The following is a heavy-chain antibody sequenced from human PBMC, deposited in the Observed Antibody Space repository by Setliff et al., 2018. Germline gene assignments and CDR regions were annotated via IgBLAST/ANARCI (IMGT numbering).Heavy chain of an antibody. CDR3: ARAADSYGPPRSYMDV. J-gene: IGHJ6*03. D-gene: IGHD5-18*01. CDR1: GFTVSSNY. CDR2: ISSSSSYI. V-gene: IGHV3-21*01. Sequence: GGSLRLSCAASGFTVSSNYMSWVRQAPGKGLEWVSSISSSSSYIYYADSVQGRFTISRDNAKNSLYLQMNSLRAEDTAVYYCARAADSYGPPRSYMDVWGKGTTVPVSS.